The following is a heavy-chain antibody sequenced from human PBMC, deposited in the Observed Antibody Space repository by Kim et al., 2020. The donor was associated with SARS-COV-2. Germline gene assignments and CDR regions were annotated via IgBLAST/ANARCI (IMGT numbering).Heavy chain of an antibody. CDR3: ARSIAGSYYYGMDV. CDR2: ISYDGANK. J-gene: IGHJ6*02. Sequence: GGSLRLSCAASGFTFSSYAMHWVRQAPGKGLGWVPFISYDGANKTSADSVKGRSTTSRDNSKNTLYLQMNSLRAEDTAVYYCARSIAGSYYYGMDVWGQGTTVTVSS. D-gene: IGHD6-6*01. CDR1: GFTFSSYA. V-gene: IGHV3-30-3*01.